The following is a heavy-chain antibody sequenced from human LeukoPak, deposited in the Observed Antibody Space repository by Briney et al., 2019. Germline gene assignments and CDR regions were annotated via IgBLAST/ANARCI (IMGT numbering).Heavy chain of an antibody. J-gene: IGHJ4*01. D-gene: IGHD3-22*01. CDR2: IYYSGST. V-gene: IGHV4-39*02. CDR3: ARRSYDSSGYYVH. CDR1: GDSISSSSYY. Sequence: PSETLSLTCTVSGDSISSSSYYWGWIRQPPGKGLEWIGIIYYSGSTYYNPSLKSRVTISVDTSKNHFSLKLRSVTAADTAVYYCARRSYDSSGYYVHWGQGTLVTXSP.